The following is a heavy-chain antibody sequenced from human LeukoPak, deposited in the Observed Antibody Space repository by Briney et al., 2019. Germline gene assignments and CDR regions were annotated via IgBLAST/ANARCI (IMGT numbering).Heavy chain of an antibody. Sequence: GGSLRLSCAASGFTFSSYGMPWVRQAPGKGLEWVSAIYKGGTTYYADSVKGRFTVSRDNSKNSFSLQMNSLSADDTAVYYCARGSGDILTGYSGMDVWGQGTTVTVSS. D-gene: IGHD3-9*01. CDR3: ARGSGDILTGYSGMDV. CDR1: GFTFSSYG. J-gene: IGHJ6*02. CDR2: IYKGGTT. V-gene: IGHV3-53*01.